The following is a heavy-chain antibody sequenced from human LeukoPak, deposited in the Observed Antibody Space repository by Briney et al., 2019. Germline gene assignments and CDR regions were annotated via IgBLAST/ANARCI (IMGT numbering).Heavy chain of an antibody. CDR3: AINYGDSPPAS. D-gene: IGHD4-17*01. CDR1: GGSITSYY. CDR2: IYYSGSN. Sequence: PSETLSLTCTVSGGSITSYYWSWIRQPPGKGLEWIGYIYYSGSNSYNPSLKSRATMSVDTSKNQFSLMLTSVTAADTAVYYCAINYGDSPPASWGQGTLVTVS. V-gene: IGHV4-59*01. J-gene: IGHJ5*02.